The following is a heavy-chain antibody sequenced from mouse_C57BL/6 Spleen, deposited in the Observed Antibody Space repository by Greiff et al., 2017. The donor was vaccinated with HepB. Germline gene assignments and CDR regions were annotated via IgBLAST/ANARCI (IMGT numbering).Heavy chain of an antibody. CDR3: ARKKMITTGYYFDY. D-gene: IGHD2-4*01. CDR2: ISSGSSTI. CDR1: GFSFSDYG. V-gene: IGHV5-17*01. J-gene: IGHJ2*01. Sequence: EVHLVESGGGLVKPGGSLKLSCAVSGFSFSDYGMHWVRQAPEKGLEWVAYISSGSSTIYYADTVKGRFTISIDNAKNTLFLQMTSLRSEDTAMYYCARKKMITTGYYFDYWGQGTTLTVSS.